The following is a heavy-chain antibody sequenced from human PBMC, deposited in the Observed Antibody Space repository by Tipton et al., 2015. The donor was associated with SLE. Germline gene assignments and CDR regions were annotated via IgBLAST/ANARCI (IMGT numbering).Heavy chain of an antibody. CDR1: GGSFSGYY. Sequence: TLSLTCAVYGGSFSGYYWSWIRQPPGKGLEWIGSIYHSGSTYYNPSLKSRVTISVDTSKNQFSLKLSSVTAADTAVYYCARVYSSGWCAHWGQGTLVTVSS. CDR2: IYHSGST. J-gene: IGHJ4*02. V-gene: IGHV4-34*01. CDR3: ARVYSSGWCAH. D-gene: IGHD6-19*01.